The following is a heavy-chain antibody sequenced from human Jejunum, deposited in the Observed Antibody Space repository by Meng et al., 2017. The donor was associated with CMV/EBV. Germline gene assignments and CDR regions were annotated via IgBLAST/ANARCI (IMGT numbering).Heavy chain of an antibody. D-gene: IGHD3-22*01. V-gene: IGHV4-34*01. CDR3: ARCPRDDDSGYWFFDN. J-gene: IGHJ4*02. CDR1: GGSLRGSY. CDR2: INHSGST. Sequence: AGLAQLSTTSCPTGGCCGGSLRGSYRNWTRKPPGNGLGWIGEINHSGSTNYNPSLKSRVTMSLDTSKNQFSLKLTSVTAADTAMYYCARCPRDDDSGYWFFDNWGQGTLVTVSS.